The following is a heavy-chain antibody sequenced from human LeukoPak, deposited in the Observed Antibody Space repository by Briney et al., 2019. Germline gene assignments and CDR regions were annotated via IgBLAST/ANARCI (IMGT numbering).Heavy chain of an antibody. CDR2: VYTSGST. V-gene: IGHV4-4*09. J-gene: IGHJ6*02. CDR1: GGSISGGY. CDR3: ASHSSSWYHGMDG. Sequence: SETLSLTCTVSGGSISGGYWSWIRQPPGRGLEWIGYVYTSGSTNYNPSLKSRVTISVDTSKNQFSLKLSSVTAADTAVYYCASHSSSWYHGMDGWGQGTTVTGSS. D-gene: IGHD6-13*01.